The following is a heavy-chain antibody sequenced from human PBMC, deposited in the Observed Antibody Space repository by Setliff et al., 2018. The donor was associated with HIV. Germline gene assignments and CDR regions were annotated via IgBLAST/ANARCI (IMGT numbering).Heavy chain of an antibody. J-gene: IGHJ3*02. Sequence: GGSLRLSCAASGFTFSSYSMNWVRQAPGKGLEWVSYISSSSSYTHYADSVKGRFTISRDNVKSSLYLQMNSLRAEDTAVYFCARDPDYGDFIALDIWGQGTMVTVSS. D-gene: IGHD4-17*01. CDR3: ARDPDYGDFIALDI. CDR2: ISSSSSYT. CDR1: GFTFSSYS. V-gene: IGHV3-21*01.